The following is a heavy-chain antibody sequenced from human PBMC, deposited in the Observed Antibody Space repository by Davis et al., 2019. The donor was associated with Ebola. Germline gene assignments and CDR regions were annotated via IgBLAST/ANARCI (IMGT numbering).Heavy chain of an antibody. CDR1: GYIFTNYW. J-gene: IGHJ6*04. Sequence: GESLKISCKGSGYIFTNYWIGWVRQLPGKGLEWMGIIYPGDSDTRYSPSFQGQVTISADKSISTAYLQWSSLKASDTAMYYCARQINSGSRPMDVWGKGTTVTVSS. CDR3: ARQINSGSRPMDV. CDR2: IYPGDSDT. V-gene: IGHV5-51*01. D-gene: IGHD1-26*01.